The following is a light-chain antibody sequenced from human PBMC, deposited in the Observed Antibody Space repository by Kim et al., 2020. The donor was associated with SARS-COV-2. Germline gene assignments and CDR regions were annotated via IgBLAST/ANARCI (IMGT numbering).Light chain of an antibody. J-gene: IGLJ3*02. Sequence: QSALTQPASVSGSPGQPITISCTGTSSDFGNYNLVSWYQQYPGKAPKLMIYEDTKRPSGVSNRFSGSKSGNTASLTISGLQAEDEADYFCCSFAGSTTYWVFGGGTKLTVL. CDR2: EDT. CDR3: CSFAGSTTYWV. CDR1: SSDFGNYNL. V-gene: IGLV2-23*01.